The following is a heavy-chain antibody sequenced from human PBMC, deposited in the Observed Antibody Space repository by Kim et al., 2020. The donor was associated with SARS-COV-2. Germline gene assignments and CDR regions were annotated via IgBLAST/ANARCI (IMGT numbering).Heavy chain of an antibody. CDR1: GGSFSGYY. Sequence: SETLSLTCAVYGGSFSGYYWSWIRQPPGKGLEWIGEINHSGSTNYNPSLKSRVTISVDTSKNQFSLKLSSVTTADTTVYYCARGLSMDCGGDCYSGISPWGEATLVTDPS. CDR2: INHSGST. J-gene: IGHJ5*02. D-gene: IGHD2-21*02. CDR3: ARGLSMDCGGDCYSGISP. V-gene: IGHV4-34*01.